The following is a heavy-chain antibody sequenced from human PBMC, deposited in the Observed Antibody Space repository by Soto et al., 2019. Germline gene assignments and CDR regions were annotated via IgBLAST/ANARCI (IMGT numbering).Heavy chain of an antibody. CDR1: GDSVSSNSAA. D-gene: IGHD3-10*01. V-gene: IGHV6-1*01. CDR3: ARDRGGTMVRGVIIALDYYGMDV. CDR2: TYYRSKWYN. J-gene: IGHJ6*02. Sequence: PSQTLSLTCAISGDSVSSNSAAWNWIRQSPSRGLEWLGRTYYRSKWYNDYAVSVKSRITINPDTSKNQFSLQLNSVTPEDTAVYYCARDRGGTMVRGVIIALDYYGMDVWGQGTTVTAP.